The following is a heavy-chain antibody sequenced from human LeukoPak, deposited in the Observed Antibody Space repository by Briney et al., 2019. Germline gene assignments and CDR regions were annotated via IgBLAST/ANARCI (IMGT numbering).Heavy chain of an antibody. CDR2: IGAKT. CDR3: ANKTNTSISYPYHFDN. J-gene: IGHJ4*02. V-gene: IGHV3-23*01. D-gene: IGHD3-16*01. CDR1: RLTLSNQA. Sequence: GVSLRLSCGPARLTLSNQAGASGRQARGRGREWVSLIGAKTYHAESVQGRFSISRDNAKYTMYLEMHRRRGQDKAVDFCANKTNTSISYPYHFDNWGQGTLVTVSS.